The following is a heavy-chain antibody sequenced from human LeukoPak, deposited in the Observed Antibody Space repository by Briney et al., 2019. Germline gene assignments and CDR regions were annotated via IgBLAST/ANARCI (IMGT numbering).Heavy chain of an antibody. J-gene: IGHJ4*02. CDR3: AKESPHFDY. CDR2: ISGGGGSI. V-gene: IGHV3-23*01. Sequence: GGSLRLSCAASGLTVSTNYMSWVRQAPGKGLEWVSTISGGGGSIYYADSVKGRFTISRDNSKNTLYLQMNSLRAEDTAVYYCAKESPHFDYWGQGTLVTVSS. CDR1: GLTVSTNY.